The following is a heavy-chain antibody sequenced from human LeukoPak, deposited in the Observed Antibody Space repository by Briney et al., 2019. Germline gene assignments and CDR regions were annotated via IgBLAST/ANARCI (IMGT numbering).Heavy chain of an antibody. CDR3: ARGGSRDYDILTGYYYYYGMDV. CDR2: ISGSGGST. D-gene: IGHD3-9*01. Sequence: GGSLRLSCAAPGFTFSSYAMSWVRQAPGKGLEWVSAISGSGGSTYYADSVKGRFTISRDNSKNTLYLQMNSLRAEDTAVYYCARGGSRDYDILTGYYYYYGMDVWGQGTTVTVSS. CDR1: GFTFSSYA. J-gene: IGHJ6*02. V-gene: IGHV3-23*01.